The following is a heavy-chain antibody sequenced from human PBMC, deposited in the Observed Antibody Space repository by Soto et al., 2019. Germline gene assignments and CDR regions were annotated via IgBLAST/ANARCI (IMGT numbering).Heavy chain of an antibody. CDR3: AREINWRGLDY. CDR2: MNPNSGNT. V-gene: IGHV1-8*01. CDR1: GYTFTSYD. J-gene: IGHJ4*02. D-gene: IGHD1-20*01. Sequence: QVQLVQSGAEVKKPGASVKVSCKASGYTFTSYDINWVRQATGQGREWMGWMNPNSGNTGYVQKFQGRVTMTTNTSISTAYRELSSLRSEDTAVYYCAREINWRGLDYWGQGTLVTVSS.